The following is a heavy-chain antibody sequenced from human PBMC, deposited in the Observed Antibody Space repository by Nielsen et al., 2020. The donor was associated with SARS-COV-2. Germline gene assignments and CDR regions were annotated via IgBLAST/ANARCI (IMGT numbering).Heavy chain of an antibody. CDR1: GFTFSDFP. D-gene: IGHD3/OR15-3a*01. CDR3: ARDRTGLSYFDY. V-gene: IGHV3-30-3*01. Sequence: GESLKISCAASGFTFSDFPMHWVRQAPGMGLEWVASISFDGSNEFYADSVKGRFTISRDNAKNTLFLQMNTLRAEDTAVYWCARDRTGLSYFDYWGQGTLVTVSS. J-gene: IGHJ4*02. CDR2: ISFDGSNE.